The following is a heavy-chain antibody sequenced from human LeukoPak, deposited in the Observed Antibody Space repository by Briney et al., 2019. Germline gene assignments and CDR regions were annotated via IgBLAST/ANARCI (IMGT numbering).Heavy chain of an antibody. Sequence: GGSLRLSCAASGFTFSSYAMHWVRQAPGKGLEWVAVISYDGSNKYYADSVKGRFTISRDNSKNTLYLQMNSLRAEDTAVYYCARVLGYCSSTSCYSFAFDIWGQGTMVTVSS. CDR1: GFTFSSYA. D-gene: IGHD2-2*01. CDR3: ARVLGYCSSTSCYSFAFDI. V-gene: IGHV3-30-3*01. CDR2: ISYDGSNK. J-gene: IGHJ3*02.